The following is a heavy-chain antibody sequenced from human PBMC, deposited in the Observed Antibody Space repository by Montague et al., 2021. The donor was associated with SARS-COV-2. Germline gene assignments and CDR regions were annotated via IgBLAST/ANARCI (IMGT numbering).Heavy chain of an antibody. CDR2: INHGGIT. D-gene: IGHD1-1*01. CDR3: AREGTGTNYYYYGMDV. V-gene: IGHV4-34*01. Sequence: SETLSLTCAVYGGSFNDYYWSWIRQPPGKGLEWIGEINHGGITNYSPSLKSRVTISADTSKNQFSLKLSSVTAADTAVYYCAREGTGTNYYYYGMDVWGQGTTVTVSS. CDR1: GGSFNDYY. J-gene: IGHJ6*02.